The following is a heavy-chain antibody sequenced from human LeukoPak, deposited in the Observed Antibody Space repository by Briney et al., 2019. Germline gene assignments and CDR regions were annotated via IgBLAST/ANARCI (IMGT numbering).Heavy chain of an antibody. J-gene: IGHJ3*02. V-gene: IGHV3-74*01. CDR1: GFTLSSYW. D-gene: IGHD2-2*01. Sequence: GGSLRLSCAASGFTLSSYWMHWVRQAPGKGLVWVSRINSDGSSTSYADSVKGRFTISRDNSKNTLYLQMNSLRAEDTAVYYCAKDEERFVVVVPAATGCAFDIWGQGTMVTVSS. CDR2: INSDGSST. CDR3: AKDEERFVVVVPAATGCAFDI.